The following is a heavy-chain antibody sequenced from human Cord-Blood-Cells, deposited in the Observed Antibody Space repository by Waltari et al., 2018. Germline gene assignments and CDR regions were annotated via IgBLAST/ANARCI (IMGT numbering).Heavy chain of an antibody. CDR3: ARDGEYDFWSGYYDY. V-gene: IGHV3-74*01. Sequence: EVQLVESGGGLVKPGGSLRLSCAASGFTFSSYWMHWVRQAQWKGLAWFSRINSDGSSTSYADSGKGRFTISRDNAKNTLYLQMNSLRAEDTAVYYCARDGEYDFWSGYYDYWGQGTLVTVSS. D-gene: IGHD3-3*01. CDR2: INSDGSST. J-gene: IGHJ4*02. CDR1: GFTFSSYW.